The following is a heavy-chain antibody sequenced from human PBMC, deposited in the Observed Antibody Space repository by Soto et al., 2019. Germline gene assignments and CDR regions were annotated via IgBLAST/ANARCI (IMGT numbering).Heavy chain of an antibody. D-gene: IGHD7-27*01. CDR1: GIIFSNYW. Sequence: EVQLVESGGGLVQPGGSLRLSCEVSGIIFSNYWMHWVRQAPGKGLLWVSRINMDGSTVGYADSVKGRFTISRDNAKNTLYHQMNSLRGEDTAMYYCARQTPTGEEDYWGQGTLVTVSS. CDR2: INMDGSTV. J-gene: IGHJ4*02. V-gene: IGHV3-74*01. CDR3: ARQTPTGEEDY.